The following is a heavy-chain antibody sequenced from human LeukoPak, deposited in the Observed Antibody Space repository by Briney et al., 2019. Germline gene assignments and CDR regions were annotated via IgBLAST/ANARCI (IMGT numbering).Heavy chain of an antibody. Sequence: GGSLRLSCVASGFTFSSYSMNWVRQAPGKGLEWVSSISSSSSYIYCADSVKGRFTISRDNAKNSLYLQMNSLRAEDTAVYYCARDRYYYDSSGYYYTWGQGTLVTVSS. D-gene: IGHD3-22*01. J-gene: IGHJ5*02. CDR3: ARDRYYYDSSGYYYT. CDR1: GFTFSSYS. V-gene: IGHV3-21*01. CDR2: ISSSSSYI.